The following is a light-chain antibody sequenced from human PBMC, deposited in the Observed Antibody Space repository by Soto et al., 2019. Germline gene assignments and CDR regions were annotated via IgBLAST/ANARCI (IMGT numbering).Light chain of an antibody. CDR3: SSYTSTGTLV. J-gene: IGLJ3*02. V-gene: IGLV2-14*01. Sequence: QSALTQPASVSGSPGQSITISCTGTSSDVGGYDFFSWYQQHPGKAPKVMIYEVTKRPSGVSNRLSGSKSGNTASLTISGLQAEDEADYYCSSYTSTGTLVFGGGTKLTVL. CDR2: EVT. CDR1: SSDVGGYDF.